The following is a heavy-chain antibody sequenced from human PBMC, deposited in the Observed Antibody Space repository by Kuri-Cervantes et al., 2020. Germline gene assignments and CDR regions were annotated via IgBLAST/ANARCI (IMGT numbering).Heavy chain of an antibody. V-gene: IGHV3-11*01. CDR1: GFTFSDYY. D-gene: IGHD1-26*01. J-gene: IGHJ6*02. Sequence: GESLKISCAASGFTFSDYYMSWIRQAPGKGLEWVSYISQSGTSMIHADSVKGRFTISRDNAKNSLYLQMSSLRVEDTAIYYCARWVGGLDVWSQGTTVTVSS. CDR3: ARWVGGLDV. CDR2: ISQSGTSM.